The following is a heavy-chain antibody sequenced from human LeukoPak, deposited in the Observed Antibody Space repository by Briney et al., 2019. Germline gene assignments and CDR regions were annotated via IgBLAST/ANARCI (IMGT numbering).Heavy chain of an antibody. Sequence: PSETLSLTCTVSGGSISSGGNYWSWIRQHPGKGLEWIGYIYYSGNTYYNPSLKSRVTISLDTSRNQFSLKLSSVTAADTAVYYCARASHGSNSEFDYWGLGTLVTVSS. CDR2: IYYSGNT. V-gene: IGHV4-31*03. D-gene: IGHD4-23*01. CDR1: GGSISSGGNY. J-gene: IGHJ4*02. CDR3: ARASHGSNSEFDY.